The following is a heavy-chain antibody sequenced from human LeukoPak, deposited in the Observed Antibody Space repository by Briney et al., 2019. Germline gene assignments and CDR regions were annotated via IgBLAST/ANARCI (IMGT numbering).Heavy chain of an antibody. CDR1: GFTFSSYA. Sequence: PGRSLRLSCAASGFTFSSYAMHWVRQAPGKGLEWVAVISYDGSNKYYADSVKGRFTISRDNSKNTLYLQMNSLRAEDTAVYYCARIGRRYYDILTGYNLLIDYWGQGTLVTVSS. J-gene: IGHJ4*02. V-gene: IGHV3-30*04. CDR3: ARIGRRYYDILTGYNLLIDY. CDR2: ISYDGSNK. D-gene: IGHD3-9*01.